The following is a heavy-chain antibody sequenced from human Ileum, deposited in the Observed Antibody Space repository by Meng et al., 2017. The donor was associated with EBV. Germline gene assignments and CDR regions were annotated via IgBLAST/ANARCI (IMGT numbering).Heavy chain of an antibody. CDR1: GYTFSSHA. Sequence: QVQVMVSWXGVVRTGGXVRLSCAASGYTFSSHAMHWVRQAPGKGLEWVAGISYDGSNKYSVDSVKGRFTISRDNSKNTLYLQMNGLRAEDTAVYYCVLELGVRAFNYWGQGTLVTVSS. CDR2: ISYDGSNK. D-gene: IGHD1-7*01. CDR3: VLELGVRAFNY. V-gene: IGHV3-30-3*01. J-gene: IGHJ4*02.